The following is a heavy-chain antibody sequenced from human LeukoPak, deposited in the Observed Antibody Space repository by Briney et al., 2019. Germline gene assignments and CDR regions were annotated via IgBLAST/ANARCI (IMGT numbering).Heavy chain of an antibody. CDR2: IYYSGST. V-gene: IGHV4-59*01. CDR3: ARAPVVPAALNFDY. J-gene: IGHJ4*02. Sequence: SETLSLTCTVSGASITTDYWSWIRQPPGKGLEWIGYIYYSGSTNYNPSLKSRVTISVDTSKNQFSLKLSSVTAADTAVYYCARAPVVPAALNFDYWGQGTLVTVSS. CDR1: GASITTDY. D-gene: IGHD2-2*01.